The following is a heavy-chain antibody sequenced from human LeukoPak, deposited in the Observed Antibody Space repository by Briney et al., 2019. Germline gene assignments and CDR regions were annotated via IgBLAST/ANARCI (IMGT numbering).Heavy chain of an antibody. D-gene: IGHD3-10*01. J-gene: IGHJ4*02. CDR2: ISSSSSNI. CDR1: GFTFSRHS. CDR3: ARDYGSGSYYPTQYFDY. V-gene: IGHV3-21*01. Sequence: GGSLRLSCAASGFTFSRHSINWVRQAPGKGLEWVSSISSSSSNIYYADSVKGRFTISRDNAKNSLYLQMNSLRAEDTSVYYCARDYGSGSYYPTQYFDYWGQGTLVTVSS.